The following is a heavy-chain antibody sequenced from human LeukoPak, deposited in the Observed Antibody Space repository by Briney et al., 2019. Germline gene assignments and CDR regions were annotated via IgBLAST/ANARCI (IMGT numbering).Heavy chain of an antibody. D-gene: IGHD6-19*01. V-gene: IGHV1-69*04. CDR3: ARDEGYSSGWDFDY. Sequence: SVKVSCKASGGTFSSYAISWVRQAHGQGLEWMGMIIPILGIANYAQKFQGRVTITADKSTSTAYMELSSLRSEDTAVYYCARDEGYSSGWDFDYWGQGTLVTVSS. CDR2: IIPILGIA. CDR1: GGTFSSYA. J-gene: IGHJ4*02.